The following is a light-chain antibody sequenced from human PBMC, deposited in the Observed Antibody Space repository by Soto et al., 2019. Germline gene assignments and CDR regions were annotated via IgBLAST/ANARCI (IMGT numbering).Light chain of an antibody. CDR3: LLSYSGAGVV. CDR2: DTR. V-gene: IGLV7-46*01. J-gene: IGLJ2*01. CDR1: TGAVTSGHY. Sequence: QAVVTQEPSLTVSPGGTVTLTSGSSTGAVTSGHYPYWFQQKPGQAPRTLIYDTRNKHSWTPARFSGSLLGGKAALTLSGAQPEDEAEYYCLLSYSGAGVVFGGGTKLTVL.